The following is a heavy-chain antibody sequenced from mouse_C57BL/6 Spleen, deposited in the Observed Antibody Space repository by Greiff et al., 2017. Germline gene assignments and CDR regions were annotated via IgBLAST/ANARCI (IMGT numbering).Heavy chain of an antibody. CDR2: ISYDGSN. V-gene: IGHV3-6*01. CDR3: ARRNWDNWYFDV. CDR1: GYSITSGYY. D-gene: IGHD4-1*01. J-gene: IGHJ1*03. Sequence: ESGPGLVKPSQSLSLPCSVTGYSITSGYYWNWIRQFPGNKLEWMGYISYDGSNNYNPSLKNRISITRDTSKNQFFLKLNSVTTEDTATYYCARRNWDNWYFDVWCTGTTGTVSS.